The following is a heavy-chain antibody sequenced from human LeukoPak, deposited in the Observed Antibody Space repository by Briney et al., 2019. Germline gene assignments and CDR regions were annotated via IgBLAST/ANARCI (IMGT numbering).Heavy chain of an antibody. CDR2: IIPILGIA. CDR3: ARDEGTLVVVAANTLWY. J-gene: IGHJ4*02. CDR1: GGTFSSYA. D-gene: IGHD2-15*01. V-gene: IGHV1-69*04. Sequence: SVKVSCKASGGTFSSYAISWVRQAPGQGLEWMGRIIPILGIANYAQKFQGRVTITADKSTSTAYMELSSLRPEDTAVYYCARDEGTLVVVAANTLWYWGQGTLVTVSS.